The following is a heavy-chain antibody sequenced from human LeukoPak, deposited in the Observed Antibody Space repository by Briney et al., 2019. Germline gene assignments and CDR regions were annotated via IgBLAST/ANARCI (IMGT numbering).Heavy chain of an antibody. CDR2: ISSSSSTI. V-gene: IGHV3-48*02. CDR3: AREEDIVVVPAATSFDY. J-gene: IGHJ4*02. Sequence: PGGSLRLSCAASGFTFSSYSMNWVRQAPGKGLEWVSYISSSSSTIYYADSVKGRFTISRDNAKNSLYLQMNSLRDKDTAVYYCAREEDIVVVPAATSFDYWGQGTLVTVSS. D-gene: IGHD2-2*01. CDR1: GFTFSSYS.